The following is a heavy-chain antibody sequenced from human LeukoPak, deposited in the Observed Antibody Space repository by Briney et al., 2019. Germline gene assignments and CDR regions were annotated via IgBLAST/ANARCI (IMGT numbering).Heavy chain of an antibody. CDR1: GFTVSSNY. J-gene: IGHJ6*02. V-gene: IGHV3-66*01. CDR2: IYSGGST. CDR3: AKGDYYDSSGYYLLDHHYYYGMDV. D-gene: IGHD3-22*01. Sequence: HSGGSLRLSCAASGFTVSSNYMSWVRQAPGKGLEWVSVIYSGGSTYYADSVKGRFTISRDNSKNTLYLQMNSLRAEDTAVYYCAKGDYYDSSGYYLLDHHYYYGMDVWGQGTTVTVSS.